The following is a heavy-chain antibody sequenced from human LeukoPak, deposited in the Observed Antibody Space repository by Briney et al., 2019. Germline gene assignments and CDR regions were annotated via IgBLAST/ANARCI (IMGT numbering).Heavy chain of an antibody. J-gene: IGHJ4*02. V-gene: IGHV1-69*05. Sequence: SVKVSCKASGGTFSSYAISWVRQAPGQGLEWMGGIIPIFGTANYAQKFQGRVTITTDESTSTAYMELSSLRSEDTAVYYCARVDRWGKDFDYWGQGTLVTVSS. CDR2: IIPIFGTA. D-gene: IGHD2-8*02. CDR3: ARVDRWGKDFDY. CDR1: GGTFSSYA.